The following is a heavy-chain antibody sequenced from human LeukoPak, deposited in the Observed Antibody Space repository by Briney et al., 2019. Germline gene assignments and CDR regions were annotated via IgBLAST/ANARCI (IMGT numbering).Heavy chain of an antibody. D-gene: IGHD2-2*02. CDR2: TYTSGSI. Sequence: KASETLSLTCTVSGGSISNIYWSWIRQPAGKGLEWIGRTYTSGSINYNPSLKSRVTMSVDTSKNQFSLKLSSVTAADTAVYYCARHPFVVVPAAIGGGYSYGFYFDYWGQGTLVTVSS. J-gene: IGHJ4*02. V-gene: IGHV4-4*07. CDR3: ARHPFVVVPAAIGGGYSYGFYFDY. CDR1: GGSISNIY.